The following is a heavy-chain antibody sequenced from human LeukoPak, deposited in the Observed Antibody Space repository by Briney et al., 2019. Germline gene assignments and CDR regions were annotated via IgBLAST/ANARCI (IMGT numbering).Heavy chain of an antibody. V-gene: IGHV3-21*01. CDR3: ARGLYYYDSSGYCC. CDR2: ISSSSSYI. CDR1: GFTFSSYS. D-gene: IGHD3-22*01. J-gene: IGHJ4*02. Sequence: PGGSLRLSCAASGFTFSSYSMNWVRQAPGKGLEWVPSISSSSSYIYYADSVKGRFTISRDNAKNSLYLQMNSLRAEDTAVYYCARGLYYYDSSGYCCWGQGTLVTVSS.